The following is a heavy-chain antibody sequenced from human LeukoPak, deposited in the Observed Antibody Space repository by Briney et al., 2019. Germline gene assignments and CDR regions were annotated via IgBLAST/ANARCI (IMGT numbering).Heavy chain of an antibody. J-gene: IGHJ4*02. D-gene: IGHD6-19*01. CDR3: AKQTQQWLVLDNYFDY. CDR1: GCTFSSYA. CDR2: ISGSGGST. V-gene: IGHV3-23*01. Sequence: GGSLRLSCAASGCTFSSYAMSWVRQAPGKGLEWVSAISGSGGSTYYADSVKGRFTISRDNSKNTLYLQMNSLRAEDTAVYYCAKQTQQWLVLDNYFDYWGQGTLVTVSS.